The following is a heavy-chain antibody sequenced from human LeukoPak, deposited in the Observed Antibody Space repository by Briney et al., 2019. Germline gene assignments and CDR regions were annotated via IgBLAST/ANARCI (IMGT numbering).Heavy chain of an antibody. D-gene: IGHD2-15*01. CDR3: ARSPNPSGGTGYNWFDP. V-gene: IGHV1-69*05. Sequence: SVKVSCKASGGTFSSYAISWVRQAPGQGLEWMGGIIPIFGTANYAQKFQGRVTITTDESTSTAYMELSSLRSVDTDVYYCARSPNPSGGTGYNWFDPWGQGTLVTVSS. CDR2: IIPIFGTA. CDR1: GGTFSSYA. J-gene: IGHJ5*02.